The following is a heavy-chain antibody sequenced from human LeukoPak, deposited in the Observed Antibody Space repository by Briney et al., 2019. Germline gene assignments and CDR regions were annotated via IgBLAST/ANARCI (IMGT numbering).Heavy chain of an antibody. CDR2: IIPIFGTA. CDR1: RGTFCRYV. Sequence: VNVSCKASRGTFCRYVISTVRQAPGQRREWMGGIIPIFGTANYAQKFQRRVTITTDESTSTAYMELSSLRSEDTAVYYCARGGYSGYDYYYYYMDVWGKGTTVTVSS. CDR3: ARGGYSGYDYYYYYMDV. J-gene: IGHJ6*03. V-gene: IGHV1-69*13. D-gene: IGHD5-12*01.